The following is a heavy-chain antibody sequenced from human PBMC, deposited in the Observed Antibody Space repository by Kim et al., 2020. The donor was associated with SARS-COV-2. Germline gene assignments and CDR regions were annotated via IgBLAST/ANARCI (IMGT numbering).Heavy chain of an antibody. V-gene: IGHV3-21*01. D-gene: IGHD6-19*01. CDR3: ARWGGGRWLVDY. CDR2: ISSSSSYI. CDR1: GFTFSSYS. Sequence: GGSLRLSCAASGFTFSSYSMNWVRQAPGKGLEWVSSISSSSSYIYYADSVKGRFTISRDNAKNSLYLQMNSLRAEDTAVYYCARWGGGRWLVDYWGQGTLVTVSS. J-gene: IGHJ4*02.